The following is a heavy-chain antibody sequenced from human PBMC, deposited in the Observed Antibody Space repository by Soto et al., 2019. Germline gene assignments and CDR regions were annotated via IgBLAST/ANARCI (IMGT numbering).Heavy chain of an antibody. CDR1: GGSISSYY. J-gene: IGHJ5*02. V-gene: IGHV4-59*01. CDR3: ATEYVAGTRGVVRWFDP. Sequence: SETLSLTCTVSGGSISSYYWSWIRQPPGKGLEWIGYIYYSGSTNYNPSLKSRVTMTEDTSTDTAYMELSSLRSEDTAVYYCATEYVAGTRGVVRWFDPWGQGTLVTVSS. CDR2: IYYSGST. D-gene: IGHD6-19*01.